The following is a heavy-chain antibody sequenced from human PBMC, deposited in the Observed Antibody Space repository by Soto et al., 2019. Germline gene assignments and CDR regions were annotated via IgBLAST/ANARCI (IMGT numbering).Heavy chain of an antibody. Sequence: QVQLVQSGAEVKKLGASVKVSCKASGYTFTAYYIHWVRQAPGQGLEWVGWINPNSGDTNYAQRFQCWVTMTGDTSVSIAYFELTRLRSDDTAVYYGARGGYTYGYGLAYWGQGTLVTVSA. CDR1: GYTFTAYY. CDR2: INPNSGDT. CDR3: ARGGYTYGYGLAY. V-gene: IGHV1-2*04. J-gene: IGHJ4*02. D-gene: IGHD5-18*01.